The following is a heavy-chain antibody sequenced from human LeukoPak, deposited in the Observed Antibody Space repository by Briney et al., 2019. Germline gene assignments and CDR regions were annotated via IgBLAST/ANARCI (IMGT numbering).Heavy chain of an antibody. Sequence: GGSLRLSCAASGFTFTDYYMSWIRQAPGKGLEWVSYISSSGSTIYYADSVKGRFTISRDNAKNSLYLQMNGLRAEDTAVYYCTRDQPGYSEACDWGQGTLVTVSS. CDR3: TRDQPGYSEACD. J-gene: IGHJ4*02. CDR2: ISSSGSTI. V-gene: IGHV3-11*04. D-gene: IGHD2-15*01. CDR1: GFTFTDYY.